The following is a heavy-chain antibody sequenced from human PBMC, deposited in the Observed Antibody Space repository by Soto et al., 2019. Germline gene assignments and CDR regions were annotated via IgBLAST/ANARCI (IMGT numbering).Heavy chain of an antibody. J-gene: IGHJ3*01. CDR3: VRRWG. CDR2: IYSDGST. D-gene: IGHD1-26*01. V-gene: IGHV3-66*01. CDR1: EFTISNNY. Sequence: EVQLVESRGGLVQPGGSLRLSCAASEFTISNNYMSWVRQAPGKGLEWVSLIYSDGSTDYADSVKGRFTISRDNSKNTLYLQMNSLRVEDTAMYYCVRRWGWGQGTLVTVYS.